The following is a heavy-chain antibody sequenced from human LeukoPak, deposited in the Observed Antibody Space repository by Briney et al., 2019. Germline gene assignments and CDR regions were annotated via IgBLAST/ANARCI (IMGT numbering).Heavy chain of an antibody. V-gene: IGHV3-74*01. D-gene: IGHD3-22*01. CDR1: GFTFDDYA. Sequence: GGSLRLSCAASGFTFDDYAMHWVRQAPGKGLVWVSRINSDGSSTSYADSVKGRFTISRDNAKNTLYLQMNSLRAEDTAVYYCARVPSLYYYDSSGYYDYWGQGTLVTVSS. CDR3: ARVPSLYYYDSSGYYDY. CDR2: INSDGSST. J-gene: IGHJ4*02.